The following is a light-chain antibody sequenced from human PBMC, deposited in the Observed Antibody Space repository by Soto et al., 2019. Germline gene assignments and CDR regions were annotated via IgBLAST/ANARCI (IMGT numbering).Light chain of an antibody. V-gene: IGKV3-20*01. CDR2: GAS. J-gene: IGKJ1*01. CDR1: QSVSSSY. Sequence: EIVLTQSPGTLSLSPGERATLSCRASQSVSSSYLAWYQQKPGQAPRLLIYGASSRATGIPDRFSGSGSGTDFVLTICRLEPEDFAVYYCQQYGSASWTFGQGTKVDIK. CDR3: QQYGSASWT.